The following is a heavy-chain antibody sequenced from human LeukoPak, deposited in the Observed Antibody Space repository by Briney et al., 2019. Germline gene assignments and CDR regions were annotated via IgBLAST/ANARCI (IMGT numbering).Heavy chain of an antibody. D-gene: IGHD5-18*01. V-gene: IGHV3-48*03. CDR2: ISSSGSTI. J-gene: IGHJ6*03. CDR1: GFTFSSYE. Sequence: GGSLRLSCAASGFTFSSYEMNWVRQAPGKGLEWVSYISSSGSTIYYADSVKGRFTISRDSAKNSLYLQMNSLRAEDTAVYYCARLEYSYGYGPYYYYYMDVWGKGTTVTVSS. CDR3: ARLEYSYGYGPYYYYYMDV.